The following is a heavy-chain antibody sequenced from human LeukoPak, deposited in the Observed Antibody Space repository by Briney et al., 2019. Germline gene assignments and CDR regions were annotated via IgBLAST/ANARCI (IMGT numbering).Heavy chain of an antibody. V-gene: IGHV3-48*03. J-gene: IGHJ4*02. Sequence: GGSLTLSCAASGFTISSYEMTWVRQAPGKGLEWVSYISSSGSTIYYADSVKGRFTISRDNAKNSLYLQMNSLRAQDSAVYYCARGPPFDYWGEGTLVTVSS. CDR2: ISSSGSTI. CDR1: GFTISSYE. CDR3: ARGPPFDY.